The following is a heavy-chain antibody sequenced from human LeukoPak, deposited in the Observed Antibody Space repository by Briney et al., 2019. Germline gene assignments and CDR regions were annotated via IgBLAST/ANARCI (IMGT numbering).Heavy chain of an antibody. Sequence: PSETLSLTCAVYGGSFSGYYWSWIRQPPGKGLEWIGEINHSGSTNYNPSLKSRVTISVDTSKNQFSLKLSSVTAADTAVYYCARGAGRWLHPPNYWGQGTLVTVSS. CDR3: ARGAGRWLHPPNY. J-gene: IGHJ4*02. D-gene: IGHD5-12*01. V-gene: IGHV4-34*01. CDR2: INHSGST. CDR1: GGSFSGYY.